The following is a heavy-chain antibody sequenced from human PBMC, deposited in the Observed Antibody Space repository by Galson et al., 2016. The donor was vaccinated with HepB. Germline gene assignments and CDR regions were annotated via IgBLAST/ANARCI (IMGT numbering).Heavy chain of an antibody. J-gene: IGHJ4*02. CDR1: GFTFSTYA. V-gene: IGHV3-23*01. CDR2: ISSRGRT. D-gene: IGHD2-21*02. Sequence: SLRLSCAVSGFTFSTYAMSWVRQAPGKGLEWVSGISSRGRTYYGDSVKGRFTISRDNSNDMLYLQMNSLRAEDTAVYYCAKEAYCGGDCWDYFDSWGQGVLSPSPQ. CDR3: AKEAYCGGDCWDYFDS.